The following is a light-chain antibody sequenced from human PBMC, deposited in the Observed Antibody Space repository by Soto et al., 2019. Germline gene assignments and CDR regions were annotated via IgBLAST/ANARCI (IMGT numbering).Light chain of an antibody. CDR3: SSYTSSSTLDV. J-gene: IGLJ1*01. CDR2: EVS. CDR1: SSDVGGYKY. Sequence: QSALTQPAPVSGSPGQSITISCTGTSSDVGGYKYVSWYQQHPGKAPKLMIYEVSNRPSGVSNRFSGSKSGNTASLTISGLQAEDEADYYCSSYTSSSTLDVFGTGTKGTVL. V-gene: IGLV2-14*01.